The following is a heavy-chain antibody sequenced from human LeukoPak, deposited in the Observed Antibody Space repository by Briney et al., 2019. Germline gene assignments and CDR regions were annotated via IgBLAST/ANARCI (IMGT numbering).Heavy chain of an antibody. CDR3: ARVRGYCTNGVCYFDY. V-gene: IGHV3-20*04. D-gene: IGHD2-8*01. CDR2: INWNGGST. CDR1: GFTFDDYG. Sequence: PGGSLRLSCAASGFTFDDYGMSWVRQAPGKGLEWVSGINWNGGSTGYTDSEKGRFTISRDNAKNSLYLQMNSLRAEDTALYYCARVRGYCTNGVCYFDYWGQGTLVTVSS. J-gene: IGHJ4*02.